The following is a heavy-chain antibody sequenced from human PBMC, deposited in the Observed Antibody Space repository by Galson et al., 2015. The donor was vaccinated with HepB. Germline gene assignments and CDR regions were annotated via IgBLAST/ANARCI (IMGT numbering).Heavy chain of an antibody. V-gene: IGHV4-39*07. CDR2: IYYTGST. D-gene: IGHD1-1*01. CDR1: GGSISSSSYC. Sequence: ETLSLTCTVSGGSISSSSYCWGWIRQPPGKGLEWIGNIYYTGSTYYSPSLKSRVTISVDTSKNQFSLKLSSVTVADTAIYYCARDHWPLHFDYWGQGTLVTVSS. CDR3: ARDHWPLHFDY. J-gene: IGHJ4*02.